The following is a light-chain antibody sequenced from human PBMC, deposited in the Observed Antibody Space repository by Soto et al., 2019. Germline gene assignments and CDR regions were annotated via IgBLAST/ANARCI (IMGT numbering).Light chain of an antibody. CDR3: QQYKDWPPLT. J-gene: IGKJ4*01. V-gene: IGKV3D-15*01. CDR2: GAS. CDR1: QSVNIN. Sequence: EIAMTQSPVTLSASPGERGTLSCRASQSVNINLAWYQQRPGQAPRVLIYGASNRASGIPDRFSGSGSGTDFTLTISSLEPDDFALYYCQQYKDWPPLTFGGGTRVEIK.